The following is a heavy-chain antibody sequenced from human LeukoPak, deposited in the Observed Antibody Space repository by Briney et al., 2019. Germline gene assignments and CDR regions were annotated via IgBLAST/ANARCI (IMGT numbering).Heavy chain of an antibody. Sequence: PGGSLRLSCAASGFTFSSYGVHWVRQALGKGLEWVAVIWYDGSNKYYADSVKGRFTISRDNSKNTLYLQMNSLRAEDTAVYYCARDNYYGSGSYYSWFDPWGQGTLVTVSS. CDR2: IWYDGSNK. CDR3: ARDNYYGSGSYYSWFDP. J-gene: IGHJ5*02. D-gene: IGHD3-10*01. V-gene: IGHV3-33*01. CDR1: GFTFSSYG.